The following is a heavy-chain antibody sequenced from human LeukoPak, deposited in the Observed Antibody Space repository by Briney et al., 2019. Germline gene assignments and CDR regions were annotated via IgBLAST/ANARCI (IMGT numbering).Heavy chain of an antibody. CDR3: ARDRNVIGADFDY. CDR2: VSFDGTNN. Sequence: GGSLRLSCVASGFIFENFAIHWVRQAPGKGLEWVSIVSFDGTNNFYADSVNGRFTVSRDNSKNTVYLHMNSLRPDDTAVYFCARDRNVIGADFDYWGQGTLFTVSS. V-gene: IGHV3-30*04. D-gene: IGHD2/OR15-2a*01. CDR1: GFIFENFA. J-gene: IGHJ4*02.